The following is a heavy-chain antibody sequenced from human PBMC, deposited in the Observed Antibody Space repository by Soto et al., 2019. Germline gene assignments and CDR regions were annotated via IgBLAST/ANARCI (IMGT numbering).Heavy chain of an antibody. J-gene: IGHJ6*02. V-gene: IGHV1-69*01. CDR2: IIPIFGTA. Sequence: QVQLVQSGAEVKKPGSSVKVSCKASGGTFSSYAISWVRQAPGQGLEWMGGIIPIFGTANYAQKFQGRVTITADESTSTAYMELSSLRSEDTAVYYCARLSQFPGAAIDPYYGMDVWGQGTTVTVSS. CDR3: ARLSQFPGAAIDPYYGMDV. CDR1: GGTFSSYA. D-gene: IGHD2-2*01.